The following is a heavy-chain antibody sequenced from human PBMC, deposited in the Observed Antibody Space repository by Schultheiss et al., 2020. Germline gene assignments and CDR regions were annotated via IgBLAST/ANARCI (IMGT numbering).Heavy chain of an antibody. CDR1: GFTFSSYW. CDR3: AKAGRITMVRGSGMDV. D-gene: IGHD3-10*01. CDR2: ISYDGSNK. Sequence: GGSLRLSCAASGFTFSSYWMSWVRQAPGKGLEWVAVISYDGSNKYYADSVKGRFTISRDNSKNTLYLQMNSLRAEDTAVYYCAKAGRITMVRGSGMDVWGQGTPVTVSS. V-gene: IGHV3-30*18. J-gene: IGHJ6*02.